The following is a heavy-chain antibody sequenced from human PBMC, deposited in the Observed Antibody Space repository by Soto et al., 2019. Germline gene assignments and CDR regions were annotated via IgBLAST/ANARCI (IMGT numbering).Heavy chain of an antibody. Sequence: QVQLVQSGAEVKKPGSSVKVSCKASGGTFSSYAISWVRQAPGQGLEWMGGIIPIFGTADYAQKFQGRVTXPXXXFXXTAYMELGSLRSEDTAVYYCARHLGGNHYYYRMDVWGQGTTVTVSS. CDR3: ARHLGGNHYYYRMDV. CDR1: GGTFSSYA. D-gene: IGHD3-16*01. J-gene: IGHJ6*02. V-gene: IGHV1-69*05. CDR2: IIPIFGTA.